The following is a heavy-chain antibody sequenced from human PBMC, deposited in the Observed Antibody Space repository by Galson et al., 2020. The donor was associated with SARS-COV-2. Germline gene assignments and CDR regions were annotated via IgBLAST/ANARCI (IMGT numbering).Heavy chain of an antibody. D-gene: IGHD2-15*01. V-gene: IGHV3-74*01. CDR3: ARDVRWWDFDY. CDR1: SLCSYW. CDR2: VNGDGSST. J-gene: IGHJ4*02. Sequence: SLCSYWMHWVRQAPGKGLVWVSRVNGDGSSTSYADSVKGRFTISRDNAKNTLYLQMNSLRAEDTAVYYCARDVRWWDFDYWGQGTLVTVSS.